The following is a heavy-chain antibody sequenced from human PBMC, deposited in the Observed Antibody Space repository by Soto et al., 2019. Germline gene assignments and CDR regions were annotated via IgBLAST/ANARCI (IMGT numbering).Heavy chain of an antibody. CDR3: ARGTDR. Sequence: SETLSLTCAVSGGSISSGGYSWSWIRQPPGKGLEWIGYIYHSGSTYYSPSLKSRVTISVDRSKNQFSLKLSSVTAADTAVYYCARGTDRWGQGTLVTVSS. CDR2: IYHSGST. CDR1: GGSISSGGYS. J-gene: IGHJ5*02. V-gene: IGHV4-30-2*01.